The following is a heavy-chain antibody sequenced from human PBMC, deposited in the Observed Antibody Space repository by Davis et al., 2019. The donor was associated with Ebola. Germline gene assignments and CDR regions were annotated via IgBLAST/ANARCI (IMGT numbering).Heavy chain of an antibody. J-gene: IGHJ5*02. D-gene: IGHD5-18*01. V-gene: IGHV3-33*01. CDR2: IWYDGSNK. CDR1: GFTFSSYG. Sequence: GESLKISCAASGFTFSSYGMHWVHQAPGKGLEWVAVIWYDGSNKYYADSVKGRFTISRDNSKNTLYLQMNSLRAEDTAVYYCARGTSGYSYALGSPDWFDPWGQGTLVTVSS. CDR3: ARGTSGYSYALGSPDWFDP.